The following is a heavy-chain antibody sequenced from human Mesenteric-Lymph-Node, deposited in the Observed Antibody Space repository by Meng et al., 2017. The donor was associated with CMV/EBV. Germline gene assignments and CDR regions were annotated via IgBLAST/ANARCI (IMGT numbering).Heavy chain of an antibody. V-gene: IGHV3-30*02. J-gene: IGHJ5*02. CDR1: GFTFNTYG. Sequence: GGSLRLSCVASGFTFNTYGLHWVRQAPGKGLEWVAFIRYDGSRKYYADSVKGRFTISRDNSKNTLYLQMDSLRSNDTAIYYCATDIVQLSASQWFGPWGQGTLVTVSS. CDR2: IRYDGSRK. D-gene: IGHD2-8*01. CDR3: ATDIVQLSASQWFGP.